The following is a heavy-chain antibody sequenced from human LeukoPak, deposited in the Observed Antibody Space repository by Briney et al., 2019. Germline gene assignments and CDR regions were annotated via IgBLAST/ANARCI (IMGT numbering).Heavy chain of an antibody. CDR1: GYTFTSYY. J-gene: IGHJ4*02. CDR2: INPSGGST. V-gene: IGHV1-46*01. Sequence: ASVKVSCKASGYTFTSYYMHWVRQAPGQGLEWMGIINPSGGSTSYAQKFQGRVTMTRDMSTSTVYMELSSLRSEDTAVYYCAREGYCSGGSCYENGGYFDYWGQGTLVTVSS. CDR3: AREGYCSGGSCYENGGYFDY. D-gene: IGHD2-15*01.